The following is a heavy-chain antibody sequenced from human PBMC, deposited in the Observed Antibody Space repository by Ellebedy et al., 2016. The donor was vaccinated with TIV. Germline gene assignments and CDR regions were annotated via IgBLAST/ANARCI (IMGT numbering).Heavy chain of an antibody. CDR1: GFTFSSYN. Sequence: GESLKISCAASGFTFSSYNMNWVRQAPGKGLEWVSSISSNSGNKYCADSGEGRFTISRDNARNSLYLQMNSLRAEDTAVYYCARDLHFAFDYWGRGTLVTVSS. CDR3: ARDLHFAFDY. J-gene: IGHJ4*02. CDR2: ISSNSGNK. V-gene: IGHV3-21*01.